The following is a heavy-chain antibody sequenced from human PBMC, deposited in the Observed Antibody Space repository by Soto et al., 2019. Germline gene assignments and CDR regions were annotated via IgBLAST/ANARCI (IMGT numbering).Heavy chain of an antibody. CDR2: ISHDGSST. V-gene: IGHV3-74*01. CDR1: GFSFSGLW. J-gene: IGHJ3*02. D-gene: IGHD6-19*01. CDR3: TSLSIAVAHLAFDI. Sequence: EVQLVESGGGLVQPGGSVRLSCAASGFSFSGLWVHWVRQAPGEGLVWVSRISHDGSSTSHADSVEGRFTITRDNARNTVYLQMNSLRVEDTAVYYCTSLSIAVAHLAFDIWGQGTMVTVSS.